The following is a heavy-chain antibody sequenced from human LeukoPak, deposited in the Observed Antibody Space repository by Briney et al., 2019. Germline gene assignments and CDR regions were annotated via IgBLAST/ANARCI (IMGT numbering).Heavy chain of an antibody. Sequence: PSGTLSLTCTVSSGSTGGSTSGNYWTWIRQSPGKGLEWIGNIYDIGSTNYNPSLKSRVTISIDTSKKQFSLRLKSVTAADTAVYYCARHGSYQWAIDDWGQGTLVTVSS. CDR3: ARHGSYQWAIDD. J-gene: IGHJ4*02. D-gene: IGHD3-10*01. V-gene: IGHV4-59*08. CDR1: SGSTGGSTSGNY. CDR2: IYDIGST.